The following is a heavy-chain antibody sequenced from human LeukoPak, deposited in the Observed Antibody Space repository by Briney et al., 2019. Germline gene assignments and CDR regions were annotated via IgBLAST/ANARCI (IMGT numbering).Heavy chain of an antibody. CDR1: GYTFTSNY. CDR3: ARDRYCSGGSCRWDYYYYYMDV. V-gene: IGHV1-46*01. CDR2: ISPSGGST. J-gene: IGHJ6*03. Sequence: GSSVKVSCKAFGYTFTSNYMHWVRQAPGQGPEWMGVISPSGGSTTYAQKFQGRVTLTRDMSTSTDYLELSSLRSEDTALYYCARDRYCSGGSCRWDYYYYYMDVWGKGTTVTVSS. D-gene: IGHD2-15*01.